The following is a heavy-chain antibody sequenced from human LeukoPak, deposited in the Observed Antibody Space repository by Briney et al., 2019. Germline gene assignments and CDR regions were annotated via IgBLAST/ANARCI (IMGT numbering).Heavy chain of an antibody. J-gene: IGHJ5*02. CDR3: ARLETAETNWFDP. D-gene: IGHD1-1*01. Sequence: GGSLRLSCAASGFTFSSYSMNWVRQAPGKGLEWVSSISSSSSYIYYADSVKGRFTISRDNAKNSLYLQMNSLRAEDTAVYYCARLETAETNWFDPWGQGTLVTVSS. CDR1: GFTFSSYS. CDR2: ISSSSSYI. V-gene: IGHV3-21*01.